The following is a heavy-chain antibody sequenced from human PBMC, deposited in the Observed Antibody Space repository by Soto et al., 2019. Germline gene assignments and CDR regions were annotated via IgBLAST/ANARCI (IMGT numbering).Heavy chain of an antibody. J-gene: IGHJ6*02. CDR2: ICGSDTI. D-gene: IGHD1-26*01. CDR1: GFTFINYC. Sequence: EMQLVESGGGPVKPGESLRLSCTASGFTFINYCMNWVRQAPGKGLEWVSRICGSDTIHYGASVKGRFTISRDNAKNSLLLQMNSLRADDTAMYYCARDMWGQGMDVWGQGTTVTVPS. V-gene: IGHV3-21*06. CDR3: ARDMWGQGMDV.